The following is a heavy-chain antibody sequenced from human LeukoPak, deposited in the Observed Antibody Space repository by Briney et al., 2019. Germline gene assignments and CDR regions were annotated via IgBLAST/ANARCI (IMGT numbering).Heavy chain of an antibody. CDR1: GVSISNYY. CDR3: ARVYIRTYYDIFGAFDI. D-gene: IGHD3-9*01. Sequence: PSETLSLTCTVSGVSISNYYWSWIRQPPGKGLEWIGYIYFSGNTKYKPSLKSRVTISVDTSKNEFSLKLNSVTAADTAVYYGARVYIRTYYDIFGAFDIWGQGTMVTVSS. J-gene: IGHJ3*02. CDR2: IYFSGNT. V-gene: IGHV4-59*01.